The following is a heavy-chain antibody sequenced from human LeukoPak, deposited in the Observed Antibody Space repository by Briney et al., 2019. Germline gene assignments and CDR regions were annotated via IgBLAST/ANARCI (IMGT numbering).Heavy chain of an antibody. CDR2: ISSSDSTI. D-gene: IGHD2-15*01. CDR3: AREEYCSGGSCYSGDYYMDV. CDR1: GFTFSSYE. V-gene: IGHV3-48*03. Sequence: GGSLRLSCAASGFTFSSYEMHWVRQAPGKGLEWVSYISSSDSTIYYADSVKGRFTISRDNAKNSLYLQMNSLRAEDTAVYYCAREEYCSGGSCYSGDYYMDVWGKGTTVTVSS. J-gene: IGHJ6*03.